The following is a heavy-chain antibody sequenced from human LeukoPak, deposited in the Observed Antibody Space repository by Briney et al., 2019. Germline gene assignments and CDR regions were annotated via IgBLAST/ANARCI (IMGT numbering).Heavy chain of an antibody. V-gene: IGHV3-21*01. CDR3: AREPTSMGSDY. D-gene: IGHD5-18*01. J-gene: IGHJ4*02. Sequence: GGSLRLSCAASGFTSSSYGMHWVRQAPGKGLEWVSSLSSSSYIYYADSVKGRFTISRDNARNSLYLQMNSLRADDAAVYYCAREPTSMGSDYWGQGTLVTVSS. CDR2: LSSSSYI. CDR1: GFTSSSYG.